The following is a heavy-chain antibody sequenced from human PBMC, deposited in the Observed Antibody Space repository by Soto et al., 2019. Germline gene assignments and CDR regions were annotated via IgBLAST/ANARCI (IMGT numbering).Heavy chain of an antibody. V-gene: IGHV3-23*01. D-gene: IGHD6-6*01. CDR1: GFTFSSYA. CDR2: ISGSGGST. Sequence: GGSLRLSCAASGFTFSSYAMSWVRQAPGKGLEWVSAISGSGGSTYYADSVKGRFHISRDNSKNTLYLQMNSLRAEDTAVYYCAKGSSSSSDYYYYMDVWGKGTTVTVSS. J-gene: IGHJ6*03. CDR3: AKGSSSSSDYYYYMDV.